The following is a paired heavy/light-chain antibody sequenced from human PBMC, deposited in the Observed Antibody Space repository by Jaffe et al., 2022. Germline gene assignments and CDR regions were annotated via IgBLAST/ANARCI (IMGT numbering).Light chain of an antibody. J-gene: IGLJ3*02. Sequence: QSALTQPASVSGSPGQSITISCTGTSSDVGGYNYVSWYQQHPGKAPKLMIYDVSNRPSGVSNRFSGSKSGNTASLTISGLQAEDEADYYCSSYTSSWVFGGGTKLTVL. CDR2: DVS. CDR1: SSDVGGYNY. CDR3: SSYTSSWV. V-gene: IGLV2-14*03.
Heavy chain of an antibody. Sequence: QVQLVESGGGVVQPGRSLRLSCAASGFTFSSYGMHWVRQAPGKGLEWVAVISYDGSNKYYADSVKGRFTISRDNSKNTLYLQMNSLRAEDTAVYYCAKDMVVVVPAAMYNYYYYMDVWGKGTTVTVSS. CDR1: GFTFSSYG. CDR2: ISYDGSNK. D-gene: IGHD2-2*01. CDR3: AKDMVVVVPAAMYNYYYYMDV. J-gene: IGHJ6*03. V-gene: IGHV3-30*18.